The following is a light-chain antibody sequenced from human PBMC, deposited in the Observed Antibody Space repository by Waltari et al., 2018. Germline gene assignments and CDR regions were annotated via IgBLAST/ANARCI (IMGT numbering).Light chain of an antibody. CDR3: QTGGHGTWV. J-gene: IGLJ3*02. CDR2: VKSDGSH. V-gene: IGLV4-69*01. Sequence: RHEEGPGFWMKVKSDGSHRKGDEIPDRFSGSSSGAERYLTISSVQSEDEADYYCQTGGHGTWVFGGGTKLTVL.